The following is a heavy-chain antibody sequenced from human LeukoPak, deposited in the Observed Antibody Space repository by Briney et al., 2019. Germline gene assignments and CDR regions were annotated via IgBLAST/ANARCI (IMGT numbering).Heavy chain of an antibody. Sequence: VKPSETLSLTCTVSGCSISSYYWSWIRQPAGKGLEWIGRIYTSGSNNYNPSLKSRVTMPVDTSKKQFSRKLSSVTAADTAVYYSARSNRYQLLSPLDYWGQGTLVTVSS. CDR2: IYTSGSN. V-gene: IGHV4-4*07. D-gene: IGHD2-2*01. J-gene: IGHJ4*02. CDR3: ARSNRYQLLSPLDY. CDR1: GCSISSYY.